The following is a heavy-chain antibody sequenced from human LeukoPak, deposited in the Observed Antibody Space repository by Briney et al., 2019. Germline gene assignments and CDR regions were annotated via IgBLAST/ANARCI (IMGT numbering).Heavy chain of an antibody. CDR3: ARVRYCSTNRCYDREFDN. CDR1: GGSISNYY. V-gene: IGHV4-59*01. Sequence: PSETLSLTCTVSGGSISNYYWSCIRQPPGKGLEWIGYIYYSRNTNYNPSLKSRVTISVDTSKNQFSLKLNSVTAADTAVYYCARVRYCSTNRCYDREFDNWGQGTLVTVSS. J-gene: IGHJ4*02. CDR2: IYYSRNT. D-gene: IGHD2-2*01.